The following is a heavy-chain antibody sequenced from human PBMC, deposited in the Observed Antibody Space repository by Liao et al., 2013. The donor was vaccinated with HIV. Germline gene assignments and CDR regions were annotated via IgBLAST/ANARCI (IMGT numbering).Heavy chain of an antibody. CDR2: IFTSGSA. CDR1: GASISSGTYY. D-gene: IGHD3-22*01. CDR3: ARATRYYYDSSGYYSDY. J-gene: IGHJ4*02. V-gene: IGHV4-61*02. Sequence: QVQLQESGPGLVKPSQTLSLTCTVSGASISSGTYYWSWIRQPAGKGLEWIGRIFTSGSANYNPSLKSRVTISLDTSKNQFSLKLTSVTAADTAVYYCARATRYYYDSSGYYSDYWAEGTLGHRLL.